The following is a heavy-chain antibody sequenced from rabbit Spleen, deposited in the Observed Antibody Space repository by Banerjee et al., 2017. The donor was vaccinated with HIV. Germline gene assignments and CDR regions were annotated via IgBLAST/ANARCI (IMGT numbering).Heavy chain of an antibody. D-gene: IGHD6-1*01. CDR2: IGAGSSGGT. CDR1: GIDFRTYYN. Sequence: QSLEESGGGLVKPGASLTLTCKASGIDFRTYYNMCWVRQAPGKGLERIACIGAGSSGGTYYASWAKGRFTISKPSSTTVTLQMTSLTAADTATYFCARDEVYAGYAGFGYATLHDFNLWGPGTLVTVS. V-gene: IGHV1S40*01. CDR3: ARDEVYAGYAGFGYATLHDFNL. J-gene: IGHJ4*01.